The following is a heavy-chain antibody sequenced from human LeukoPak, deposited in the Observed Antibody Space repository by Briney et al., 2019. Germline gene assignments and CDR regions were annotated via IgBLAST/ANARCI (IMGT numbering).Heavy chain of an antibody. Sequence: PGGSLRLSCAASGFTFSSYWMHWVRQTPGEGLVWVSQLSNDGNIASYADSVKGRFTISRDNAKNTLYLQMNSLRVEDAAVYYCANYGSVSYFAYWGQGTLVTVSS. CDR1: GFTFSSYW. CDR3: ANYGSVSYFAY. D-gene: IGHD3-10*01. J-gene: IGHJ4*02. CDR2: LSNDGNIA. V-gene: IGHV3-74*01.